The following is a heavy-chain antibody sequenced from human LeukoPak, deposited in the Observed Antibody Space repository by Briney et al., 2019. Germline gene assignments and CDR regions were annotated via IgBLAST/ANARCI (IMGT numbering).Heavy chain of an antibody. CDR3: AKDRDSSGWYELPYWYFDL. V-gene: IGHV3-23*01. Sequence: PGGSLRLSCTASGFTFSDYAMTWVRQAPGKGLQWISAISPRSNSIYYSDSVRGRFTVSRDNSKNTLYLQMNRLTAEDTAVYYCAKDRDSSGWYELPYWYFDLWGRGTLVTVSS. CDR2: ISPRSNSI. J-gene: IGHJ2*01. D-gene: IGHD6-19*01. CDR1: GFTFSDYA.